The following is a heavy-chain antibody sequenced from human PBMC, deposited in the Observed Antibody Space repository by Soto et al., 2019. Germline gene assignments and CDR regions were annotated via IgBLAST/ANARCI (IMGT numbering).Heavy chain of an antibody. D-gene: IGHD6-13*01. CDR3: ARDGVPWSYSSSRQYYFDY. CDR1: GDTFTTYY. V-gene: IGHV1-46*01. Sequence: AASVKVSCKASGDTFTTYYIHWVRQAPGQGLEWMGIINPSGGSTSYAQKFQGRVTMTRDTSTSTVYMELSSLRSEDTAVYYCARDGVPWSYSSSRQYYFDYWGQGTLVTVSS. J-gene: IGHJ4*02. CDR2: INPSGGST.